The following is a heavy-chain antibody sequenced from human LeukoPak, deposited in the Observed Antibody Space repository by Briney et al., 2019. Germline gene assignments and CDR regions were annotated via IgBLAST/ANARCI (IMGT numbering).Heavy chain of an antibody. J-gene: IGHJ4*02. CDR1: GGSISSSSYY. Sequence: PSETLSLTCTVSGGSISSSSYYWGWIRQPPGKGLEWIGSIYYSGSTYYNPSLKSRVTISVDTSKNQFSLKLSSVTAADTAVYYCARNLADSSGYVDYWGQGTLVTVSS. V-gene: IGHV4-39*07. CDR2: IYYSGST. D-gene: IGHD6-19*01. CDR3: ARNLADSSGYVDY.